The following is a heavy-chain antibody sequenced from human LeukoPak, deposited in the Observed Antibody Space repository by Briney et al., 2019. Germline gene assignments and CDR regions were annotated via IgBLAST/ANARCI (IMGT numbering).Heavy chain of an antibody. CDR3: ARDQEGFDY. J-gene: IGHJ4*02. V-gene: IGHV1-46*01. Sequence: HAASVKVSCKASGYTFTSNYIHWVRQAPGQGLERMGMIYPRDGSTSYAQKFQGRVTVTRDTSTSTVHMELSGLRSEDTAVYYCARDQEGFDYWGQGTLVTVSS. CDR2: IYPRDGST. CDR1: GYTFTSNY.